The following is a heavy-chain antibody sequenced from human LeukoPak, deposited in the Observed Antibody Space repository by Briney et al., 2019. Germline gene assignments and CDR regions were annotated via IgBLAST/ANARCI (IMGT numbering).Heavy chain of an antibody. CDR2: IYYTGST. CDR3: ARERGGSKLTGLYGRDYYYMDV. Sequence: SDTLSLTCTVSGDSISTSKSYWGWIRQPPLKGLEWIGYIYYTGSTNYNPSLKSRVTISVATSKNQFSLKLTSVTAADTAVYFCARERGGSKLTGLYGRDYYYMDVWGKGTTVTVSS. J-gene: IGHJ6*03. V-gene: IGHV4-61*01. CDR1: GDSISTSKSY. D-gene: IGHD6-19*01.